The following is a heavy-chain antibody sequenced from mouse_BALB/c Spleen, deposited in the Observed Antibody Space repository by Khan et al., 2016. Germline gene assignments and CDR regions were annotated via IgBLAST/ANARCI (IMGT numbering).Heavy chain of an antibody. CDR2: IHYSGGT. V-gene: IGHV3-1*02. CDR3: TRSHGYYAMDY. CDR1: GYSITSGYS. Sequence: EVELVESGPDLVKPSQSLSLTCTVTGYSITSGYSWHWIRQFPGNKLEWMGYIHYSGGTKYIPSLKSRISITRDTSKKQFFLQLNSVTPEDTGTSYCTRSHGYYAMDYWGQGTSVTVSS. J-gene: IGHJ4*01.